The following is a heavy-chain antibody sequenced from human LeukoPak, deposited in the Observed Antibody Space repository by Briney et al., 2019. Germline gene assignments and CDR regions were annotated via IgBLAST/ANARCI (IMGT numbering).Heavy chain of an antibody. D-gene: IGHD2-21*02. CDR2: IYNSGST. CDR3: ARGRGPAYCGGDCHRHFDY. CDR1: GGSISSGGYS. V-gene: IGHV4-30-4*07. J-gene: IGHJ4*02. Sequence: SETLSLTCGVSGGSISSGGYSYNWIRQPPGKGLEWIGYIYNSGSTSYNPSLKSRVTMSVDTSKNQFSLKLSFVTAADTAVYYCARGRGPAYCGGDCHRHFDYWGQGALVTVSS.